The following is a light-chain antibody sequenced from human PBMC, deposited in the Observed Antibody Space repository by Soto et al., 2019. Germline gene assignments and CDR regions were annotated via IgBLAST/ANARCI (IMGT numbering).Light chain of an antibody. J-gene: IGKJ5*01. CDR1: QSVSSY. Sequence: EIVLTQSPATPSLSPGERATPSCRASQSVSSYLAWYQQKPGQAPRLLIYDASNRATGIPARFSGSGSGTDFTLTSSSLEPEDFAVYYCQQRSNPITFGQGTRLEIK. CDR3: QQRSNPIT. V-gene: IGKV3-11*01. CDR2: DAS.